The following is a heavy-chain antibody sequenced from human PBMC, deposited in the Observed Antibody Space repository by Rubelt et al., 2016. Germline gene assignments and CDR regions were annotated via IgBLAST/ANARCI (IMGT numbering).Heavy chain of an antibody. CDR1: GLTFSRHH. D-gene: IGHD6-19*01. J-gene: IGHJ4*02. V-gene: IGHV3-30*18. CDR2: VPYDGSE. Sequence: QVQLVESGGGVVQPGRSLRLSCATSGLTFSRHHMHWVRQAPGKGLEWLAVVPYDGSEHYADSVKGRFTISGDNSKNTLYLQSNSLRGEDTAVYYCAKEQCSGWYRVADYWGQGSLVTVSS. CDR3: AKEQCSGWYRVADY.